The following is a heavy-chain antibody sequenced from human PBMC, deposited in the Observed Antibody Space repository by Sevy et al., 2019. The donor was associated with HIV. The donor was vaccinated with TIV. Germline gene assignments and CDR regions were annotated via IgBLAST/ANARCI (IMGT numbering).Heavy chain of an antibody. CDR2: IYYSGST. CDR1: GGSISSGGYY. V-gene: IGHV4-31*03. J-gene: IGHJ4*02. D-gene: IGHD3-22*01. Sequence: SETLSLTCTVSGGSISSGGYYWSWIRQHQGKGLEWIGYIYYSGSTYYNPSLKSRVTISVDTSKNQFSLKLSSVTAADTAGYYCARERHSQYYYDSSGSFRYYYFDYWGQRTLVTVSS. CDR3: ARERHSQYYYDSSGSFRYYYFDY.